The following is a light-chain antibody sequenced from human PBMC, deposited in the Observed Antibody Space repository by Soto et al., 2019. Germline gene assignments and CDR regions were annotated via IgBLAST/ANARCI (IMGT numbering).Light chain of an antibody. Sequence: EIVLTQSPVTLSLSPGQRATLSCRASQSVSTYLAWYQQRPGQAPRLLISDASHRATGIPPRFSGSGSGTDFTLTISSREPEEFAVYYCQHRSNWPLTFGGGTKVEIK. V-gene: IGKV3-11*01. CDR1: QSVSTY. CDR2: DAS. CDR3: QHRSNWPLT. J-gene: IGKJ4*01.